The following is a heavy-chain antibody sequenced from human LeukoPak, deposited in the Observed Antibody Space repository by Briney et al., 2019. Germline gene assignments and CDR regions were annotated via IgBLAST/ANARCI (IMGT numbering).Heavy chain of an antibody. CDR3: AKTWWYPYYFDC. CDR2: ISGSGGST. CDR1: GFTFSSYA. D-gene: IGHD2-15*01. V-gene: IGHV3-23*01. Sequence: GGSLRLSCAASGFTFSSYAMSWVRQAPGKGLEWVSAISGSGGSTYYADSVKGRFTISRDNSKNTLYLQMNSLRAEDKAVYYFAKTWWYPYYFDCWGQGTLVTVSS. J-gene: IGHJ4*02.